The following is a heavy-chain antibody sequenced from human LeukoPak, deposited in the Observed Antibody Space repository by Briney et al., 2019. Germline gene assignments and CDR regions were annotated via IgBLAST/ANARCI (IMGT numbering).Heavy chain of an antibody. V-gene: IGHV3-74*01. Sequence: GGSLRLSCTSSGITFGSYWMLWVRQVPGKGLVWVSRINSDGSSTSYADSVKGRFTISRDNAKNTLYLQMNSLRDEDTAVYYCARGGGYSYAAFDYWGQGTLVTVSS. J-gene: IGHJ4*02. CDR3: ARGGGYSYAAFDY. CDR1: GITFGSYW. CDR2: INSDGSST. D-gene: IGHD5-18*01.